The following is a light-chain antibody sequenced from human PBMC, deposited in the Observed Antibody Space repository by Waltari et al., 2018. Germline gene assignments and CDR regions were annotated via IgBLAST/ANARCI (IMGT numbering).Light chain of an antibody. V-gene: IGKV4-1*01. CDR1: QSGLSRSNNRNY. Sequence: DIVMTQSPDSLAVSLGEVATINCKSSQSGLSRSNNRNYLAWYQQKPGQPPTLLIYWASTREYGVPERCSGRRSGREFTPPISSRQEEDVVVYYCQQYYNTPPVTFGQGTRLEIK. CDR2: WAS. J-gene: IGKJ5*01. CDR3: QQYYNTPPVT.